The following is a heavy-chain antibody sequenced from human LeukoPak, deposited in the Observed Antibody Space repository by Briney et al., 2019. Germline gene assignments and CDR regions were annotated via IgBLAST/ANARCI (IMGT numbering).Heavy chain of an antibody. CDR1: GYTFADYY. J-gene: IGHJ4*02. CDR2: INPNSGGT. D-gene: IGHD5-12*01. V-gene: IGHV1-2*02. Sequence: ASVKVSCKATGYTFADYYMHWVRQAPGQGLEWMGWINPNSGGTNYAQKFQGRATMTRDTSISTAYMELSRLRSDDTAVYYCARGDIRFECYFDYWGQGTLVTVSS. CDR3: ARGDIRFECYFDY.